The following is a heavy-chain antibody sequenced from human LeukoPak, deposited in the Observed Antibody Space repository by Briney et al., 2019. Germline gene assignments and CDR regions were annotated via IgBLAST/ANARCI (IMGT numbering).Heavy chain of an antibody. Sequence: IPSETLSLTCTVSGGSISSGGYYWSWIRQPPGKGLEWIGSIYHSGSTYYNPSLKSRVTISVDTSKNQFSLKLSSVTAADTAVYYCARDPGDYGDYVDAFDIWGQGTMVTVSS. D-gene: IGHD4-17*01. V-gene: IGHV4-39*07. CDR3: ARDPGDYGDYVDAFDI. CDR1: GGSISSGGYY. CDR2: IYHSGST. J-gene: IGHJ3*02.